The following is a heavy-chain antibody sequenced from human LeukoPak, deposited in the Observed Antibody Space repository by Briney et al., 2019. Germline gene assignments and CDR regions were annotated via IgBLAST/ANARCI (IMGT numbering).Heavy chain of an antibody. D-gene: IGHD2-2*03. CDR3: AREGLGIVVVPAVTHDAFDI. CDR2: ISSSGSTI. Sequence: GGSLRLSCAASGFTFSSYEMNWVRQAPGKGLEWVSYISSSGSTIYYADSVKGRFTISRDNAKNSLYLQMNSLRAEDTAVYYRAREGLGIVVVPAVTHDAFDIWGQGTMVTVSS. CDR1: GFTFSSYE. J-gene: IGHJ3*02. V-gene: IGHV3-48*03.